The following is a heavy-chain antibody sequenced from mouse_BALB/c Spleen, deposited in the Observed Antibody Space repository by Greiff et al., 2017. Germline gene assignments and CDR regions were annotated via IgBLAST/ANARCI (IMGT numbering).Heavy chain of an antibody. V-gene: IGHV1-4*02. Sequence: QVQLQQSAAELARPGASVKMSCKASGYTFTSYTMHWVKQRPGQGLEWIGYINPSSGYTESNQKFKDKTTLTADKSSSTAYMQLSSLTSEDSAVYYCARSTGHYGAMDYWGQGTSVTVSS. CDR1: GYTFTSYT. J-gene: IGHJ4*01. CDR2: INPSSGYT. D-gene: IGHD1-1*01. CDR3: ARSTGHYGAMDY.